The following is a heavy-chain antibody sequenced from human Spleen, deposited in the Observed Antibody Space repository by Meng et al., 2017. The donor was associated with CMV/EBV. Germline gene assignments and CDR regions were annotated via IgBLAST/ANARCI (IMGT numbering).Heavy chain of an antibody. CDR1: GFTFSSYA. CDR2: ISYDGSNK. CDR3: AREGDVVIFKNAFDI. V-gene: IGHV3-30*04. J-gene: IGHJ3*02. Sequence: GGSLRLSCAASGFTFSSYAMHWVRQAPGKGLEWVAVISYDGSNKYYADSVKGRFTISRDNSKNTLYLQMNSLRAEDTAVYYCAREGDVVIFKNAFDIWGQGTVVTVSS. D-gene: IGHD2-15*01.